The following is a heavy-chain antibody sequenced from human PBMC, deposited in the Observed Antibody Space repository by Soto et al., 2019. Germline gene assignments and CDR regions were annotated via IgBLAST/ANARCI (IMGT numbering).Heavy chain of an antibody. V-gene: IGHV3-23*01. CDR3: AKAKHYDILTGYCFDY. J-gene: IGHJ4*02. CDR1: GFTFRSYA. Sequence: EVQLLESGGGLVQPGGFLRLSCAASGFTFRSYAMSWVRQAPGKGVEWVSVISDSGGSTYYADSVKGRFPISRDNSKNTLFLQMNSLRVEDTAVYYCAKAKHYDILTGYCFDYWGQGTLVTVSS. D-gene: IGHD3-9*01. CDR2: ISDSGGST.